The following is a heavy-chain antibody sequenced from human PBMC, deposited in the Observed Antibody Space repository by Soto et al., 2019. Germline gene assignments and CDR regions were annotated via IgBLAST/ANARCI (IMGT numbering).Heavy chain of an antibody. CDR1: GFTFSSYW. CDR2: IKQDGSEK. Sequence: PGGSLRLSCAASGFTFSSYWMSWVRQAPGKGLEWVANIKQDGSEKYYVDSVKGRFTISRDNAKNSLYLQMNSLRAEDTAVYYCARDLYYYDSSGYLESRGAFDIWGQGTMVTVS. D-gene: IGHD3-22*01. CDR3: ARDLYYYDSSGYLESRGAFDI. V-gene: IGHV3-7*03. J-gene: IGHJ3*02.